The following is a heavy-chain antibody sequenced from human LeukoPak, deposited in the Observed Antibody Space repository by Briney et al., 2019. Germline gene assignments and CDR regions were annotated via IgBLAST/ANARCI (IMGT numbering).Heavy chain of an antibody. Sequence: ASVKVSCKASGYTFTSYDINWVRQATRQGLEWMGWMNPNSGNTGYAQKFQGRVTMTRNTSISTAYMELSSLRSEDTAVYYCARGAFYSGYEHFDYWGQGTLVTVSS. J-gene: IGHJ4*02. V-gene: IGHV1-8*01. CDR1: GYTFTSYD. D-gene: IGHD5-12*01. CDR3: ARGAFYSGYEHFDY. CDR2: MNPNSGNT.